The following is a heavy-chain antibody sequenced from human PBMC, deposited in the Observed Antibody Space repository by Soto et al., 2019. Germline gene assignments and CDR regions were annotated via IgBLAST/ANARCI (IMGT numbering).Heavy chain of an antibody. CDR1: GFTFDTYD. Sequence: EVQLVESGGGLVQPGGSLRLSCAASGFTFDTYDMHWVRQASGKGLEWVSAIGTAGDTYYAGSVRGRFTISRENAKSSLFLQMNSLTAGDTAVYYCARGGSESSGISADDAFDIWGQGTVVTVS. D-gene: IGHD3-22*01. CDR3: ARGGSESSGISADDAFDI. V-gene: IGHV3-13*01. J-gene: IGHJ3*02. CDR2: IGTAGDT.